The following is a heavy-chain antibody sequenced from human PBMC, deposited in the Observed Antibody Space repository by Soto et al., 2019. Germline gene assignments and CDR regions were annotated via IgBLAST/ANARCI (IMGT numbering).Heavy chain of an antibody. CDR1: GYTFTRDY. CDR3: AGGGSGSYYRAAY. J-gene: IGHJ4*02. V-gene: IGHV1-46*01. CDR2: INPSGGST. D-gene: IGHD3-10*01. Sequence: VKVSCKASGYTFTRDYMRWVRKEHGQGLEWMGIINPSGGSTSYAQKFQGRVTMTRDTSTSTVYMELSSLRSEDTAVYYCAGGGSGSYYRAAYWGQGTLVTSPQ.